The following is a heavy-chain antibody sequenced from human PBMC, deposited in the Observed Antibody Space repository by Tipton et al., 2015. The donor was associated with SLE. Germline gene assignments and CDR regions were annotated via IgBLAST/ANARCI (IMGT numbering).Heavy chain of an antibody. CDR1: GGSISSYY. CDR2: IYYSGST. Sequence: TLSLTCTVSGGSISSYYWSWFRQPPGKGLEWIGYIYYSGSTNYNPPLKSGVTIPVDTSKNQFSLKLSSVTAADTAVYYCARALGAFDIWGQGTMVTVSS. D-gene: IGHD7-27*01. J-gene: IGHJ3*02. CDR3: ARALGAFDI. V-gene: IGHV4-59*01.